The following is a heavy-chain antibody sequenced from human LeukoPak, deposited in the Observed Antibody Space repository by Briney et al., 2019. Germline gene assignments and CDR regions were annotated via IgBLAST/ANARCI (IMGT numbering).Heavy chain of an antibody. J-gene: IGHJ4*02. D-gene: IGHD3-10*01. CDR1: GGSFSGYY. CDR3: ARERKWRPLLWFGESTNYYYFDY. V-gene: IGHV4-34*01. CDR2: INHSGST. Sequence: SETLSLTCAVYGGSFSGYYWSWIRQPPGKGLEWIGEINHSGSTNYNPSLKSRVTISVDTSKNQFSLKLSSVTAADTAVYYCARERKWRPLLWFGESTNYYYFDYWGQGTLVTVSS.